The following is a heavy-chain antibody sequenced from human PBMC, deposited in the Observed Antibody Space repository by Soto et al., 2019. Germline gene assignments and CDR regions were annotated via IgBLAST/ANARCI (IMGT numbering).Heavy chain of an antibody. CDR2: VYHNGLT. J-gene: IGHJ4*02. D-gene: IGHD2-15*01. CDR1: GDSIGSKVW. CDR3: ARAAALPGEADRFDY. Sequence: XETLSLTCDVSGDSIGSKVWWGWFRQPPGKGLEWIGEVYHNGLTDYNPSLRGRATMSADMSKNQFSLRVTSVTDADTAIYYCARAAALPGEADRFDYWGQGALVTVSS. V-gene: IGHV4-4*02.